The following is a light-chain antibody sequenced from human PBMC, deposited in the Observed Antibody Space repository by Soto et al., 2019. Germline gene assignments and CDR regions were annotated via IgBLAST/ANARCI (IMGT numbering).Light chain of an antibody. CDR3: QRYNNWPLT. CDR2: GAS. J-gene: IGKJ4*01. Sequence: EIVLTQSPGTLSLSPGERATLSCRASQSVSSNLAWYQQKPGQAPRLLIYGASTRATGIPARVSGSGSGTEFTLTISRLQSEEFAVYYCQRYNNWPLTVGGGTKVDI. CDR1: QSVSSN. V-gene: IGKV3-15*01.